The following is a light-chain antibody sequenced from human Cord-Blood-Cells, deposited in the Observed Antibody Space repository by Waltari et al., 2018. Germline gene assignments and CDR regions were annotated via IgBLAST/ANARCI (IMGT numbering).Light chain of an antibody. CDR3: QQYGSSPSYT. CDR2: GAS. Sequence: EIVLTRSLCTLSLSSGERATIYCRASQSVSSSYLAWYQQKPGQAPRLLIYGASSRATGIPDRFSGSGSVTDFTLTISRLEAEDFAVYYCQQYGSSPSYTCGQGTKLEIK. V-gene: IGKV3-20*01. CDR1: QSVSSSY. J-gene: IGKJ2*01.